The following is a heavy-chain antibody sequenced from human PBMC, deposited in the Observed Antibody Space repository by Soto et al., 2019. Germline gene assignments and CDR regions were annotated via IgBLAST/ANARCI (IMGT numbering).Heavy chain of an antibody. CDR2: IYWDDDK. Sequence: QITLKESGPTLVKPTQTLTMTCTFSGFSLSTSGVGVGWIRQPPGKALEWLALIYWDDDKRYSPSLKSRLTITKDTTKNPVVLTMTNMDPVDTATYYCAHRAVAGTFGYWGQGTLVTVSS. J-gene: IGHJ4*02. CDR1: GFSLSTSGVG. D-gene: IGHD6-19*01. CDR3: AHRAVAGTFGY. V-gene: IGHV2-5*02.